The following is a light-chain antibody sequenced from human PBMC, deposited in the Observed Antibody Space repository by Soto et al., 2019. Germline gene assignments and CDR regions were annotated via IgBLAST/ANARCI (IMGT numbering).Light chain of an antibody. V-gene: IGLV2-11*02. J-gene: IGLJ7*01. CDR3: CAYVGSYSWV. CDR2: DVA. CDR1: ISDVGRYNY. Sequence: QSALTQPRSVSASPGQSVTISCTGTISDVGRYNYVSWYQQHPGKAPKLMIYDVAERPSGVPDRFSGSKSGDTASLTISGLQVEDEADYYCCAYVGSYSWVFGGGTQLTVL.